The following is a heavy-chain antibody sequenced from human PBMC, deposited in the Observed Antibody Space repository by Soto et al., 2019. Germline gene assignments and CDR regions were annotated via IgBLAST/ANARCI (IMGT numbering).Heavy chain of an antibody. Sequence: EVQLVESGGGLVQPGGSLRLSCAASGFTFSSYSMKWVRQAPGKGLEWVSYISSSSSTIYYADSVKGRFTISRDNAKNSLYLQMNSLRDEDTAVYYCARLPPNYDSSGYYYVGLDYWGQGALVTVSS. J-gene: IGHJ4*02. CDR2: ISSSSSTI. CDR3: ARLPPNYDSSGYYYVGLDY. CDR1: GFTFSSYS. D-gene: IGHD3-22*01. V-gene: IGHV3-48*02.